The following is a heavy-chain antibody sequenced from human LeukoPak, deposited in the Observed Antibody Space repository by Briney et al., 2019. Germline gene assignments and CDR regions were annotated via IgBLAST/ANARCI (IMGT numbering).Heavy chain of an antibody. J-gene: IGHJ3*02. CDR3: ARTYDSSGYSAFHI. CDR2: IYYSGST. V-gene: IGHV4-59*01. D-gene: IGHD3-22*01. Sequence: PSETLSLTCNVSGDSISSYYWTWIRQTPGKELEWIGYIYYSGSTYYNPSLESRVTMSVDTSKSQFSLKLTSATAADTAVYYCARTYDSSGYSAFHIWGQGTMVTVSS. CDR1: GDSISSYY.